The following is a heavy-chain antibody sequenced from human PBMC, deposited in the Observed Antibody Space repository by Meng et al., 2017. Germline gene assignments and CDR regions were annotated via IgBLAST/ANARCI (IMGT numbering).Heavy chain of an antibody. J-gene: IGHJ4*02. CDR1: GSTFSSYA. CDR3: ARDGVGATEGYFDY. V-gene: IGHV1-69*06. Sequence: VQLVQPVAAVKTHGSSVKVSCKASGSTFSSYAISWVRQAPGQGLEWMGGIIPIFGTANYAQKFQGRVTITADKSTSTAYMELSSLRSEDTAVYYCARDGVGATEGYFDYWGQGTLVTVSS. D-gene: IGHD1-26*01. CDR2: IIPIFGTA.